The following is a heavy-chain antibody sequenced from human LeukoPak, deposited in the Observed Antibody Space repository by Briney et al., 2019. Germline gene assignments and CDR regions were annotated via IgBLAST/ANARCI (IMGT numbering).Heavy chain of an antibody. CDR3: ATRASYYGDPVGYFDY. Sequence: PPETLSLTCTVSGGSISSYYWSWIRQPAGKGLEWIGRIYTSGSTNYNPSLKSRVTMSVDTSKNQFSLKLSSVTAADTAVYYCATRASYYGDPVGYFDYWGQGTLVTVSS. D-gene: IGHD4-17*01. J-gene: IGHJ4*02. CDR2: IYTSGST. V-gene: IGHV4-4*07. CDR1: GGSISSYY.